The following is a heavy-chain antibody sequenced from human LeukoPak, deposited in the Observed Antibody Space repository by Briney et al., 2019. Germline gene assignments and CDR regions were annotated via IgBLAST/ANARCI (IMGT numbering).Heavy chain of an antibody. D-gene: IGHD6-19*01. V-gene: IGHV4-39*07. CDR3: ARDRSRFNGYSSGGWFDP. J-gene: IGHJ5*02. Sequence: SETLSLTCTVSGGSISSSSYYWGWIRQPPGKGLEWIGSIYYSGSTYYNPSLKSRVTISVDTSKNQFSLKLSSVTAADTAVYYCARDRSRFNGYSSGGWFDPWGQGTLVTVSS. CDR1: GGSISSSSYY. CDR2: IYYSGST.